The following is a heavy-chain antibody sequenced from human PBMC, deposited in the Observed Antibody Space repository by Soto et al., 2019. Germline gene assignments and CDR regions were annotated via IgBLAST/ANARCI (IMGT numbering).Heavy chain of an antibody. V-gene: IGHV2-5*02. D-gene: IGHD6-25*01. Sequence: QITLKESGPALVKPTQTLTLTCTFSGFSISSSGVGVGWIRQPPGKALEWLALIYWDDDRWFSPSLQSRLTVTNDTSKNPVVLTMSNVAPVDAATYYCAYRSRYSHFQNCNGSYAMDVWGQGSTVTVS. CDR1: GFSISSSGVG. CDR2: IYWDDDR. J-gene: IGHJ6*02. CDR3: AYRSRYSHFQNCNGSYAMDV.